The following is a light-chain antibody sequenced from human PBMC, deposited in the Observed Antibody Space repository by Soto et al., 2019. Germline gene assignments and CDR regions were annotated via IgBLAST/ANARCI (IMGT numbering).Light chain of an antibody. V-gene: IGKV3-20*01. J-gene: IGKJ1*01. CDR1: QSVSSNF. CDR2: GVS. Sequence: EIELTQSPGTLSLSPGERATLSCRASQSVSSNFLAWYQQKPGQAPRLLIYGVSSRATGIPDRFSGSGSGTDFTLTISRLEPEDFAVYYCHQYASTPPWTFGQGTKVEIK. CDR3: HQYASTPPWT.